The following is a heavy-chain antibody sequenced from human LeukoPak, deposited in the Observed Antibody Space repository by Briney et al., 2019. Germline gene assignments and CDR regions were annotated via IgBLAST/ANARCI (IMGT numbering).Heavy chain of an antibody. CDR1: GYTFTSYA. CDR3: ARTQKITMVRGVIITPPDPFDY. CDR2: INTNTGNP. D-gene: IGHD3-10*01. J-gene: IGHJ4*02. Sequence: GASVKVSCKASGYTFTSYAMNWVRQAPGQGLEWMGWINTNTGNPTYAQGFTGRFVFSLDTSVSTAYLQISSLKAEDTAVYYCARTQKITMVRGVIITPPDPFDYWGQGTLVTVSS. V-gene: IGHV7-4-1*02.